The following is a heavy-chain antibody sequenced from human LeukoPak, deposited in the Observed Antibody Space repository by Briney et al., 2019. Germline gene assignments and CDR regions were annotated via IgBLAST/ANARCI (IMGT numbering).Heavy chain of an antibody. CDR3: ARDERAVGVDY. D-gene: IGHD1-26*01. Sequence: GGSLRLSCAVSGFTFSNYGMHWVRQAPGKGLEWVAFIRHVGTNTYYADSVKGRFTISRDNSKNTLYLQMNSLRAEDTAVYYCARDERAVGVDYWRQGTLVSV. J-gene: IGHJ4*02. CDR2: IRHVGTNT. V-gene: IGHV3-30*02. CDR1: GFTFSNYG.